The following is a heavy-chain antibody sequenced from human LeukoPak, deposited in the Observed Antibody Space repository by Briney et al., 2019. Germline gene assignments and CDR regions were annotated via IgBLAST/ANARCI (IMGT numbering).Heavy chain of an antibody. Sequence: GGSLRLSCAASGFTFDDYAMHWVRQAPGKGLEWVSGISWNSGSIGYADSVKGRFTISRDNAKNSLYLQMNSLRAEDTAVYYCARSYASYYYYMDVWGKGTTVTVSS. CDR3: ARSYASYYYYMDV. CDR1: GFTFDDYA. V-gene: IGHV3-9*01. J-gene: IGHJ6*03. CDR2: ISWNSGSI. D-gene: IGHD1-26*01.